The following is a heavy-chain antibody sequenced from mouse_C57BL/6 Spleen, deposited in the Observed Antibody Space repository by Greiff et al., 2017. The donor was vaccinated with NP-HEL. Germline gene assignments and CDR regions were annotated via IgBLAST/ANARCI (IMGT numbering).Heavy chain of an antibody. CDR1: GYTFTDYN. CDR2: INPNNGGT. Sequence: EVQLQQSGPELVKPGASVKIPCKASGYTFTDYNMDWVKQSHGKSLEWIGDINPNNGGTIYNQKFKGKATWTVDKSSSTAYMELRSLTSEDTAVYYCARGEQLRSTWFSYWGQGTLVTVSA. D-gene: IGHD3-2*02. CDR3: ARGEQLRSTWFSY. V-gene: IGHV1-18*01. J-gene: IGHJ3*01.